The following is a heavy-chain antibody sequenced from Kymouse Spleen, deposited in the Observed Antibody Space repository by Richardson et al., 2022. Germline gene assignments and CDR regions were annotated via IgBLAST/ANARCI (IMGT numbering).Heavy chain of an antibody. CDR1: GFTFSSYG. CDR3: ARDRYYGSNFFDP. J-gene: IGHJ5*02. V-gene: IGHV3-33*01. D-gene: IGHD3-10*01. CDR2: IWYDGSNK. Sequence: QVQLVESGGGVVQPGRSLRLSCAASGFTFSSYGMHWVRQAPGKGLEWVAVIWYDGSNKYYADSVKGRFTISRDNSKNTLYLQMNSLRAEDTAVYYCARDRYYGSNFFDPWGQGTLVTVSS.